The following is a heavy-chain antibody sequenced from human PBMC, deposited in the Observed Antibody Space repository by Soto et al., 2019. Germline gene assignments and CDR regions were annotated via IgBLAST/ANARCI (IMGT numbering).Heavy chain of an antibody. CDR3: AKDRHPGGIWTFDY. V-gene: IGHV3-23*01. J-gene: IGHJ4*02. D-gene: IGHD2-15*01. CDR2: ISGYGTST. CDR1: GFIFSTYT. Sequence: EVQLLESGGHLVQPGGSLRLSCAASGFIFSTYTMNWVRQAPGKGLEWVSAISGYGTSTYYADSVKGRFTISRDNSKNMLFLQMNSLRAEDTAVYYCAKDRHPGGIWTFDYWGQGTLVTVSS.